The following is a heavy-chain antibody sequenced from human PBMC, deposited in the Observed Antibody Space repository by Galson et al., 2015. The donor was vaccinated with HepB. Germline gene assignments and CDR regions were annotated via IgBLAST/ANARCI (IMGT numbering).Heavy chain of an antibody. CDR1: GSTFSSYG. CDR2: ISYDGSNK. V-gene: IGHV3-30*18. CDR3: AKSGDSSGYYVWYFDL. J-gene: IGHJ2*01. Sequence: SLRLSCAASGSTFSSYGMHWVRQAPGKGLEWVAVISYDGSNKYYADSVKGRFTISRDNSKNTLYLQMNSLRAEDTAVYYCAKSGDSSGYYVWYFDLWGRGTLVTVSS. D-gene: IGHD3-22*01.